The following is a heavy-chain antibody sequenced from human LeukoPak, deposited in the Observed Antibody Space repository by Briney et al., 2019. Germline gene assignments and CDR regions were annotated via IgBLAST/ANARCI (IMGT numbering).Heavy chain of an antibody. Sequence: GASVKVSCEASGYTFTGYYMHWVRQAPGQGLEWMGWINPNSGGTNYAQKFQGRVTMTRDTSISTAYMELSRLRSDDTAVYYCARTTVTTRRYDYWGQGTLVTVSS. CDR2: INPNSGGT. D-gene: IGHD4-11*01. CDR3: ARTTVTTRRYDY. V-gene: IGHV1-2*02. J-gene: IGHJ4*02. CDR1: GYTFTGYY.